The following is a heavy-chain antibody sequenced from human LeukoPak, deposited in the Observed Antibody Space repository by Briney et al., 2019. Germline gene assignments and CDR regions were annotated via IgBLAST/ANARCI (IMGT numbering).Heavy chain of an antibody. CDR1: GFTFSSYE. V-gene: IGHV3-48*03. CDR3: ARAKRNGFDI. J-gene: IGHJ3*02. CDR2: ISSSGSTI. Sequence: GGSLRLSCAASGFTFSSYEMNWVRQAPGKGLEWVSYISSSGSTIYYADSVKGRFTISRDNAKNSLYLQMHSLRAEDTAVYYCARAKRNGFDIWGQGTMVTVSS.